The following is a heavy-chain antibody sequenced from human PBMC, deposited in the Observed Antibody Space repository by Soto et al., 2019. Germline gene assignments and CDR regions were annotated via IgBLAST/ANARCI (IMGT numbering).Heavy chain of an antibody. CDR2: IFPGDSYT. Sequence: GESLKISCKGSGYIFATHWIGWVRQMPGKGLEWMAIIFPGDSYTTYSPSFQGQVTVSADQSISTVYLQWSSLKASETAIYYCETIDGSGGYRDLYFDKWGQGTPVTVSS. CDR1: GYIFATHW. CDR3: ETIDGSGGYRDLYFDK. V-gene: IGHV5-51*01. D-gene: IGHD1-26*01. J-gene: IGHJ4*02.